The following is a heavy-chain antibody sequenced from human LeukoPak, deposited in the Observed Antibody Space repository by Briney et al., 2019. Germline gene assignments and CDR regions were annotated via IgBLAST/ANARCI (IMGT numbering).Heavy chain of an antibody. V-gene: IGHV5-51*01. Sequence: GESLQISCQGSGYSFTSYWIGWVRQMPGKGLEWMGIIYPGDSDTRYSPSFQGQVTISADKSISTAYLQWSSLKASDTAMYYCARRRRFLAYGMDVWGQGTTVTVSS. CDR3: ARRRRFLAYGMDV. D-gene: IGHD3-3*01. J-gene: IGHJ6*02. CDR1: GYSFTSYW. CDR2: IYPGDSDT.